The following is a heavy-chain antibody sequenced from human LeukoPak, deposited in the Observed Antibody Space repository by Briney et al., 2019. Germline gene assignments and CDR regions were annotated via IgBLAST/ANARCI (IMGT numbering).Heavy chain of an antibody. CDR1: GFTFSSYA. Sequence: PGGSLRLSCAASGFTFSSYAMSWVRQAPGKGLEWVSVIYSGGSTYYADSVKGRFTISRDNSKNTLYLQMNSLRAEDTAVYYCARDSDSSGYSMSWGQGTLVTVSS. CDR2: IYSGGST. J-gene: IGHJ5*02. D-gene: IGHD3-22*01. V-gene: IGHV3-53*01. CDR3: ARDSDSSGYSMS.